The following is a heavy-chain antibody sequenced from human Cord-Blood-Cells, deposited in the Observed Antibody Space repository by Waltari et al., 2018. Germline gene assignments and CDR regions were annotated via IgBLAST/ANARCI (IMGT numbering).Heavy chain of an antibody. CDR2: ISYDGSNK. V-gene: IGHV3-30-3*01. D-gene: IGHD3-16*01. CDR1: GFTFSSYA. Sequence: QVQLVESGGGVVQPGRSLRLSCAASGFTFSSYAMHWVRQAPGKGLEWLAVISYDGSNKYYADSVKGRVTISRDNSKNTLYLQMNSLRAEDTAVYYCARGWGLFDYWGQGTLVTVSS. CDR3: ARGWGLFDY. J-gene: IGHJ4*02.